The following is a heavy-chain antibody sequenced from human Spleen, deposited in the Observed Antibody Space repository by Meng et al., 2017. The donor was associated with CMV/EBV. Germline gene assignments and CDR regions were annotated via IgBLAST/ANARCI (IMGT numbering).Heavy chain of an antibody. CDR3: AKEGVLGGNYDSRGYFDS. V-gene: IGHV3-23*01. J-gene: IGHJ4*02. CDR2: TTGSGANT. D-gene: IGHD3-22*01. Sequence: LTCAASGFTFSNYAMSWVRQAPGKGLEWVSATTGSGANTYDAAFVEGRFTISRDNSKSTLYLQMNSLRVDDTAVYYCAKEGVLGGNYDSRGYFDSWGQGTLVTVSS. CDR1: GFTFSNYA.